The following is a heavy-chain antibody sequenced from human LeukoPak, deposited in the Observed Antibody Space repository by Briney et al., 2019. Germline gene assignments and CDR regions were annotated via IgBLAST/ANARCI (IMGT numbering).Heavy chain of an antibody. V-gene: IGHV1-2*06. CDR3: ARVTIQYYDSSGYHWAFDI. CDR1: GYTCTGYY. D-gene: IGHD3-22*01. J-gene: IGHJ3*02. Sequence: ASVKVSCKASGYTCTGYYMHWVRQAPGQGLEWMGQINPNSGGANYAQKFQGRVTMTRDTSINTAYMDLSTLRSDDTAVYYCARVTIQYYDSSGYHWAFDIWGQGTMVTVSS. CDR2: INPNSGGA.